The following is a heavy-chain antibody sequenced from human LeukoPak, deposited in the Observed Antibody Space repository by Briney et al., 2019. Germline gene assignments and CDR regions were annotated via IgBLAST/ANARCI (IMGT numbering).Heavy chain of an antibody. J-gene: IGHJ4*02. Sequence: SVKISCKASGGTFSSYAISWVRQAPGQGLEWMGGIIPIFATANYAQKFQGRVTITADESTSTAYMELSSLRSEDTAVYYCARGPITTRSHFDYWGQGTLVTVSS. V-gene: IGHV1-69*13. CDR1: GGTFSSYA. CDR3: ARGPITTRSHFDY. CDR2: IIPIFATA. D-gene: IGHD3-22*01.